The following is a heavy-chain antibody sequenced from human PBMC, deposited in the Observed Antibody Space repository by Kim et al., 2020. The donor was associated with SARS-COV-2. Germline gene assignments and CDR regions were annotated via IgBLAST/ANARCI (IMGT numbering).Heavy chain of an antibody. D-gene: IGHD5-12*01. CDR3: ARDLERVATNPYYSYSG. V-gene: IGHV3-21*01. Sequence: GGSLRLSCAASGFTFSSYSMNWVRQAPGKGLEWVSSISSSSSYIYYADSVKGRLTLSRDNAKNSLYLQMNSLRAADTAVSFCARDLERVATNPYYSYSG. J-gene: IGHJ6*01. CDR2: ISSSSSYI. CDR1: GFTFSSYS.